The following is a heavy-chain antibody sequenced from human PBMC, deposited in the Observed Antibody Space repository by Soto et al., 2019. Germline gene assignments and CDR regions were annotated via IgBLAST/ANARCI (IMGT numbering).Heavy chain of an antibody. CDR1: GFTVSSNY. D-gene: IGHD2-15*01. Sequence: GGSLRLSCAASGFTVSSNYMSWVRQAPGKGLEWVSVIYSGGSTYYADSVKGRFTISRDNSKNTLYLQMNSLRAEDTAVYYGARGYCSGGSCYSNWFDPWGQGTLVTVSS. CDR3: ARGYCSGGSCYSNWFDP. CDR2: IYSGGST. J-gene: IGHJ5*02. V-gene: IGHV3-53*01.